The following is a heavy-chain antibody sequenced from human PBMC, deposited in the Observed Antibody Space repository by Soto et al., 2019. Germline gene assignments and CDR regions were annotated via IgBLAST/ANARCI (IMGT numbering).Heavy chain of an antibody. Sequence: GGSLRLSCAASGFTFSSYWMSWVRQAPGKGLEWVANIKQDGSEKYYVDSVKGRFTISRDNAKNSLYLQMNSLRAEDTAVYYCARAGIVGAAVYYYYGMDVWGQGTTVTVSS. D-gene: IGHD1-26*01. V-gene: IGHV3-7*05. J-gene: IGHJ6*02. CDR1: GFTFSSYW. CDR2: IKQDGSEK. CDR3: ARAGIVGAAVYYYYGMDV.